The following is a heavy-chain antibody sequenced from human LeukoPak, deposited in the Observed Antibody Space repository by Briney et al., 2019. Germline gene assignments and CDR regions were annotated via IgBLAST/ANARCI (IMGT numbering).Heavy chain of an antibody. Sequence: GGSLRLSCAPSGFTFSSYSMNWVRQAPGKGLEWVSSISSSSSYIYYADSVKGRFTISRDNAKNSLYMQMNSLRAEDTAVYYCARDDYDSSGYSGAFDIWGQGTMVTVSS. CDR3: ARDDYDSSGYSGAFDI. D-gene: IGHD3-22*01. J-gene: IGHJ3*02. CDR2: ISSSSSYI. V-gene: IGHV3-21*01. CDR1: GFTFSSYS.